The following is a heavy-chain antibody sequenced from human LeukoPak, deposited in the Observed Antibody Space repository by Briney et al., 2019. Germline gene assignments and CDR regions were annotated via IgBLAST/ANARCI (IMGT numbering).Heavy chain of an antibody. J-gene: IGHJ5*02. D-gene: IGHD2-2*01. CDR2: INTNTGNP. Sequence: ASVKVSCKASGYTFTSYAMSWVRQAPGQGLEWMGWINTNTGNPTYAQGFTGRFVFSLDTSVSTAYLQISSLKAEDTAVYYCARDGDIVVVPADPNWFDPWGQGTLVTVSS. V-gene: IGHV7-4-1*02. CDR3: ARDGDIVVVPADPNWFDP. CDR1: GYTFTSYA.